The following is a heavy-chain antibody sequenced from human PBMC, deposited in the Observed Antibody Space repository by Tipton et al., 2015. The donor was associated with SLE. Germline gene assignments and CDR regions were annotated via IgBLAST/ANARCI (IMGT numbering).Heavy chain of an antibody. CDR1: GFIFRNFG. CDR2: IWYDGSKR. J-gene: IGHJ5*02. V-gene: IGHV3-33*03. Sequence: SGFIFRNFGMHWVRQAPGKGLEWVAVIWYDGSKRYHADSVKGRFTISRDNAKNSLYLEMNSLRAEDTALYYCAKDRWFDPWGQGTLVTVSS. CDR3: AKDRWFDP.